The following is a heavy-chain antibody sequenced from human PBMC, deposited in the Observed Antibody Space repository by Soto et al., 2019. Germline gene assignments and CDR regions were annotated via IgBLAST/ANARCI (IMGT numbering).Heavy chain of an antibody. CDR1: GGTFSSYA. J-gene: IGHJ6*02. D-gene: IGHD3-10*01. V-gene: IGHV1-69*06. CDR3: ARDLSQYYYGSGSYSYGMDA. CDR2: IIPIFGTA. Sequence: SVKVSCKASGGTFSSYAISWVRQAPGQGLEWMGGIIPIFGTANYAQKFQGRVTITADKSTSTAYMELSSLRSEDTAVYYCARDLSQYYYGSGSYSYGMDAWGQGTTVTRLL.